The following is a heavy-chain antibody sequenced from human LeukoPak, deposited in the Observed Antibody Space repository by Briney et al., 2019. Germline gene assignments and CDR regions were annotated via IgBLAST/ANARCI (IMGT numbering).Heavy chain of an antibody. CDR3: AREGGSYII. J-gene: IGHJ4*02. CDR1: GGSISSGDYY. Sequence: PSETLSLTCTVSGGSISSGDYYWSWIRQSPGKGLEWIGYIYYSGSTHYNPSLKSRVTISIDTSKNQFSLKLSSVTAADTAVYYCAREGGSYIIWGQGTLVTVSS. CDR2: IYYSGST. D-gene: IGHD1-26*01. V-gene: IGHV4-30-4*02.